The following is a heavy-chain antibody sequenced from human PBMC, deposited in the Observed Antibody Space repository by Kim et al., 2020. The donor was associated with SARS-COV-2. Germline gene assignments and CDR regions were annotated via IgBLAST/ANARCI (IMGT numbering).Heavy chain of an antibody. V-gene: IGHV1-18*04. J-gene: IGHJ5*02. CDR3: ARDPSDTSSRTHWFDP. Sequence: ASVKVSCKASGYTFTSYGISWVRQAPGQGLEWMGWISAYNGNTNYAQKLQGRVTMTTDTSTSTAYMELRSLRSDDTAVYYCARDPSDTSSRTHWFDPWGQGTLVTVSS. D-gene: IGHD2-2*01. CDR1: GYTFTSYG. CDR2: ISAYNGNT.